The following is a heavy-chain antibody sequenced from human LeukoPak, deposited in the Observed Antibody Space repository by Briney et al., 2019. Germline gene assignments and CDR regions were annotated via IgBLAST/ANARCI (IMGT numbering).Heavy chain of an antibody. J-gene: IGHJ5*02. CDR3: ARDCRACYGILAAGTGHPGGPDHENWFDP. CDR1: GGSISSSSYY. D-gene: IGHD6-19*01. V-gene: IGHV4-39*07. CDR2: IYYSGST. Sequence: SETLSLTCTVSGGSISSSSYYWGWIRQPPGKGLEWIGSIYYSGSTYYNPSLKSRVTISVDTSKNQFSLKLSSVTAADTAVYYCARDCRACYGILAAGTGHPGGPDHENWFDPWGQGTLVTVSS.